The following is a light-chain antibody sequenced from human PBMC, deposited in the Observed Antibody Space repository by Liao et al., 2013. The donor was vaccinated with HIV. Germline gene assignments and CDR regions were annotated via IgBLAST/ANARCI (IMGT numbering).Light chain of an antibody. J-gene: IGLJ2*01. CDR3: QAWDSSAEVV. Sequence: SYELTQPPSVSVSPGQTARITCSGDALPNQYVYWYQQKPGQAPVVVIYKDSERPSGIPERFSGSNSGNTATLTISGTQPVDEAEYFCQAWDSSAEVVFGGGTKLTVL. CDR2: KDS. CDR1: ALPNQY. V-gene: IGLV3-25*02.